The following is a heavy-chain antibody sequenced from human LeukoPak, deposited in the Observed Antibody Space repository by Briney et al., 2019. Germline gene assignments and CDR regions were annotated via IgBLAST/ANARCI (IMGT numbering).Heavy chain of an antibody. V-gene: IGHV4-34*01. CDR2: INHSGST. Sequence: SETLSLTCAVYGGSFSGYYWSWIRQPPGKGLEWIGEINHSGSTNYNPSLKSRVTISVDTSKNQFSLTLNSVTAADTAVYYCARGISDDFWSGYDTFDHWGHGTLVTVSS. CDR1: GGSFSGYY. J-gene: IGHJ4*01. D-gene: IGHD3-3*01. CDR3: ARGISDDFWSGYDTFDH.